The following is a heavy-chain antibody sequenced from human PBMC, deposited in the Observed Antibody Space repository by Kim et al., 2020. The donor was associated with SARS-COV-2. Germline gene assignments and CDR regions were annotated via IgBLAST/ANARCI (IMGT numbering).Heavy chain of an antibody. CDR2: IYLGDSDT. CDR1: GYSFTSYW. J-gene: IGHJ6*03. Sequence: GEALKISCKGSGYSFTSYWIGWVRQMPGKGLEWMGIIYLGDSDTRYSPSFQGQVTISADKSISTAYLQWSSLKASDTAMYYCARLGILRFGFGYYYMDVWGKGTTVTVSS. V-gene: IGHV5-51*01. CDR3: ARLGILRFGFGYYYMDV. D-gene: IGHD3-3*01.